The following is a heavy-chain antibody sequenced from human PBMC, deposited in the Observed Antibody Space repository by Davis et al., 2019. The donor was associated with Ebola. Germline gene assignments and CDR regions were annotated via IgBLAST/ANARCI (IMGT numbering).Heavy chain of an antibody. V-gene: IGHV1-69*04. CDR1: GGTFSSHA. D-gene: IGHD3-10*01. CDR2: IIPILGIA. CDR3: AGAGSNLVSLHYGMDV. Sequence: SVKVSCKASGGTFSSHAISWVRQAPGQGLEWMGRIIPILGIANYAQKFQGRVTITADKSTSTAYMELSNLRSEDTAVYYCAGAGSNLVSLHYGMDVWGQGTTVTVSS. J-gene: IGHJ6*02.